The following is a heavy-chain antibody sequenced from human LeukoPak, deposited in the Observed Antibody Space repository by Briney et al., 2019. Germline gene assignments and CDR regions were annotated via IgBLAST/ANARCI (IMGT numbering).Heavy chain of an antibody. Sequence: PSETLSLTCTVSGGSISSYYWSWIRQPPGKGLEWIGYIYYSGSTNYNPSLKSRVTISVDTSKNQFSLKLSSVTAADTAVYYCARDAGLVAADPLYGMDVWGQGTTVTVSS. J-gene: IGHJ6*02. CDR3: ARDAGLVAADPLYGMDV. V-gene: IGHV4-59*01. CDR2: IYYSGST. CDR1: GGSISSYY. D-gene: IGHD2-15*01.